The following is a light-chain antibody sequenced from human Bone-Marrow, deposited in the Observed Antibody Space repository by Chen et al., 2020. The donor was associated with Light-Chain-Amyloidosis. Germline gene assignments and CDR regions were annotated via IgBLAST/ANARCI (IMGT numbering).Light chain of an antibody. V-gene: IGLV6-57*01. CDR1: SGSIATNY. CDR3: QSYQGSSQVV. CDR2: EDD. Sequence: NFMLTQPHSVSESPGKTVIISCTRSSGSIATNYVQWYQQRPGSSPSTVIYEDDQRPSGVPDRFSSSIDRSTNSASLTITGLKTEDEADYNCQSYQGSSQVVFGGGTKLTVL. J-gene: IGLJ3*02.